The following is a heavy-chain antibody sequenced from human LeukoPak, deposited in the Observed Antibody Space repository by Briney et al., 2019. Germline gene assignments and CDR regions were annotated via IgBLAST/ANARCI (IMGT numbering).Heavy chain of an antibody. J-gene: IGHJ4*02. CDR2: IRGTGVNT. CDR3: ARDNPSVGFDY. Sequence: GGSLRLSCAASGFTFSSYAMNWVRQAPGKGLEWVASIRGTGVNTYYADSVKGRFTISRDNSKNTLYLQMNSLRVEDTAVYYCARDNPSVGFDYWGQGTLVTVSS. V-gene: IGHV3-23*01. CDR1: GFTFSSYA.